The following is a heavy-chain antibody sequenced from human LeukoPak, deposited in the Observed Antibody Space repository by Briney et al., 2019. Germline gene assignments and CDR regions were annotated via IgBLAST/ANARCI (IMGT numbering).Heavy chain of an antibody. CDR1: GGSISSYY. D-gene: IGHD2-15*01. V-gene: IGHV4-59*01. CDR3: ARAEPYCSGGSCYSPLDY. Sequence: SETLSLTCTVSGGSISSYYWSWIRQPPGKGLEWIGYIYYSGSTNYNPSLKSRVTISVDTSKNQFSLKLSSVTAADTAVYYCARAEPYCSGGSCYSPLDYWGQGTLVTVSS. J-gene: IGHJ4*02. CDR2: IYYSGST.